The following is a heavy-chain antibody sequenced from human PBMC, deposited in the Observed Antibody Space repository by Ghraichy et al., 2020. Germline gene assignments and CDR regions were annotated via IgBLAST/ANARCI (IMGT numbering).Heavy chain of an antibody. J-gene: IGHJ6*02. CDR1: GFSFRSYG. CDR3: AKDRPWTAVAGRDYYYGMDV. CDR2: VPYDGRYQ. V-gene: IGHV3-30*18. D-gene: IGHD6-19*01. Sequence: GGSLRLSCAASGFSFRSYGMHWVRQAPGKGLGWVAVVPYDGRYQYYAESVKGRFTISRDNSKNTLYLQMNSLRAEDTAVYYCAKDRPWTAVAGRDYYYGMDVWGQGTTVTVSS.